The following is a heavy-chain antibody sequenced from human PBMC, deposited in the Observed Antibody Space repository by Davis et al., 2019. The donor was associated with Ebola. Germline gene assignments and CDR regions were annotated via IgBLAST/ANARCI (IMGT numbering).Heavy chain of an antibody. V-gene: IGHV4-59*01. D-gene: IGHD3-22*01. CDR3: ARGIVVSQFDP. CDR1: GGSISGYY. Sequence: SETLSLTCTVSGGSISGYYWSWIRQPPGKGLEWIGYIYHSGSTNYSPSLKSRFAISVDTSKRQFSLNLDSVTTADTAVYYCARGIVVSQFDPWGQGIVVTVSS. CDR2: IYHSGST. J-gene: IGHJ5*02.